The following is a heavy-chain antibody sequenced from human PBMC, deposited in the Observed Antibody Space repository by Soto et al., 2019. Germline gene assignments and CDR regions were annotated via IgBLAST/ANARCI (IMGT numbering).Heavy chain of an antibody. D-gene: IGHD3-3*01. CDR3: ARESRFLEWLSLNWFDP. CDR2: ISSSSSTI. V-gene: IGHV3-48*02. Sequence: PGGALRLSCAASGFTFSSYSMNWVRPAPGKGLEWVSYISSSSSTIYYADSVKGRFTISRDNAKNSLYLQMNSLRDEDTAVYYCARESRFLEWLSLNWFDPWGQGTLVTVSS. J-gene: IGHJ5*02. CDR1: GFTFSSYS.